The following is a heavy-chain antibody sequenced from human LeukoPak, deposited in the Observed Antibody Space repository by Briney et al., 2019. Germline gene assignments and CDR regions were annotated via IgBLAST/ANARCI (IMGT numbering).Heavy chain of an antibody. Sequence: PGGSLRLSCIASGFTFSGYGMNWVRQAPGKGLEWVSYISGSSSAIYYADSVKGRLTISRDNAKNSLSLQMNSLRAEDTAVYYCATYSGYDRIFDYWGQGTLVTVSS. V-gene: IGHV3-48*01. CDR2: ISGSSSAI. D-gene: IGHD5-12*01. CDR1: GFTFSGYG. J-gene: IGHJ4*02. CDR3: ATYSGYDRIFDY.